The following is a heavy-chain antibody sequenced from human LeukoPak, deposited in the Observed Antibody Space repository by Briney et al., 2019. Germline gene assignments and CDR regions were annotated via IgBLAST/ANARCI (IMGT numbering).Heavy chain of an antibody. D-gene: IGHD2-8*01. J-gene: IGHJ5*02. V-gene: IGHV1-46*01. CDR3: ARDRGYCTNGVSYTWFDP. CDR1: GYTFTSSY. Sequence: ASVKVSCKASGYTFTSSYMHWVRQAPGQGLEWMGIINPSGGSTSYAQKFQGRVTMTRDMSTSTVYMELSSLRSEDTAVYYCARDRGYCTNGVSYTWFDPWGQGTLVTVSS. CDR2: INPSGGST.